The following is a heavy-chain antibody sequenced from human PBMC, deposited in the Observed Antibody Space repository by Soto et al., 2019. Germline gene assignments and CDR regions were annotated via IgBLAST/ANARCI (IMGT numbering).Heavy chain of an antibody. CDR1: GGSVSTYF. D-gene: IGHD3-10*01. CDR2: FYDSGST. J-gene: IGHJ4*02. Sequence: SETLSLTCSFSGGSVSTYFWGWIRQPPGKGLEWIGYFYDSGSTNYNPSLKSRVTISVDTSKNQFSLKLNSVTAADTAFYYCARLAYDSGSPPDSFDHWGQGTLVTVSS. CDR3: ARLAYDSGSPPDSFDH. V-gene: IGHV4-59*08.